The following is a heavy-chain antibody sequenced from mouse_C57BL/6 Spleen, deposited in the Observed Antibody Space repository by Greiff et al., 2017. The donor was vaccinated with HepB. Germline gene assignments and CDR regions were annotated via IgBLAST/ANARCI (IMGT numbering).Heavy chain of an antibody. CDR2: ISYDGSN. CDR1: GYSITSGYY. CDR3: ARAELGDWYFDV. Sequence: VQLQQSGPGLVKPSQSLSLTCSVTGYSITSGYYWNWIRQFPGNKLEWMGYISYDGSNNYNPSLKNRISITRDTSKNQFFLKLNSVTTEDTATYYCARAELGDWYFDVWGTGTTVTVSS. J-gene: IGHJ1*03. V-gene: IGHV3-6*01. D-gene: IGHD4-1*01.